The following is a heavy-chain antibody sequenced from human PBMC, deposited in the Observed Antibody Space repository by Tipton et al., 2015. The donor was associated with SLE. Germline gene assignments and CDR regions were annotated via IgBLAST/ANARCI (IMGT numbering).Heavy chain of an antibody. CDR3: ARVLRDLRVFDY. J-gene: IGHJ4*02. CDR1: GYTFTGYY. V-gene: IGHV1-46*01. D-gene: IGHD3/OR15-3a*01. Sequence: QLVQSGAEVKKPGASVKVSCKASGYTFTGYYIHWVRQAPGQGLEWMGVINPSAGSTYSAQKFQCRVTMTRDTSTSTVYMELSSLRFEDTAVYYCARVLRDLRVFDYWGQGTLAIVSS. CDR2: INPSAGST.